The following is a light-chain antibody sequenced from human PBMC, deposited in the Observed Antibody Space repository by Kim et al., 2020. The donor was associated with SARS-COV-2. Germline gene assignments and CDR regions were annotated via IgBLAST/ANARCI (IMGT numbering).Light chain of an antibody. CDR1: RSNIGSNA. CDR2: SDD. V-gene: IGLV1-44*01. J-gene: IGLJ2*01. CDR3: AAWDDSLNGVI. Sequence: GQRVTISGSGSRSNIGSNAVNWYQQHPGTAPNLLIFSDDHRPSGVPDRFSGSKSGTSASLAISGLQSEDEADYYCAAWDDSLNGVIFGGGTQLTVL.